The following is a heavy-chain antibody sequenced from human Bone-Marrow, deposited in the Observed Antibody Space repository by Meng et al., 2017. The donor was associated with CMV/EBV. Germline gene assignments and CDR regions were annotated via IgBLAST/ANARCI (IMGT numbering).Heavy chain of an antibody. CDR3: ARSSDITGSLDY. D-gene: IGHD3-10*01. CDR1: GGSISSRNYY. CDR2: IHYRGST. V-gene: IGHV4-39*07. J-gene: IGHJ4*02. Sequence: SETLSLTCTVSGGSISSRNYYWGWTRQPPGKGLELIGSIHYRGSTYCNPSLKSRVTISVDTSKDQFSLKLSSVTAADAAVYFCARSSDITGSLDYWGQGTLVTVSS.